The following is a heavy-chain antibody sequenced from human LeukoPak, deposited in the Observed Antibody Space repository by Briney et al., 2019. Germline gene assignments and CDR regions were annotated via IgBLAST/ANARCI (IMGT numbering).Heavy chain of an antibody. J-gene: IGHJ6*03. V-gene: IGHV4-61*02. CDR2: IYTSGST. CDR1: CGSNSSGSYY. CDR3: ARARYYGGNSRYYYYYMDV. D-gene: IGHD4-23*01. Sequence: ASETLSLTCTVSCGSNSSGSYYWSWIRQPAGKGLEWIGRIYTSGSTNYNPSLKSRVTISVDTSKNQFSLKLRSVTAADTAVYYCARARYYGGNSRYYYYYMDVWGKGTTVTVSS.